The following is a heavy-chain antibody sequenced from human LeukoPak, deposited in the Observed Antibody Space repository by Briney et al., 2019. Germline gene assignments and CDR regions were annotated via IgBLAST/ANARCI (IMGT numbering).Heavy chain of an antibody. J-gene: IGHJ5*02. D-gene: IGHD6-19*01. CDR3: ARGGQWLVLEDWFDP. V-gene: IGHV1-2*06. Sequence: EASVKVSCKASDYTFMSYGISWVRQAPGQGLEWMGRINPNSGGTNYAQKFQGRVTMTRDTSTSTAYMELSRLRSDDTAVYYCARGGQWLVLEDWFDPWGQGTLVTVSS. CDR2: INPNSGGT. CDR1: DYTFMSYG.